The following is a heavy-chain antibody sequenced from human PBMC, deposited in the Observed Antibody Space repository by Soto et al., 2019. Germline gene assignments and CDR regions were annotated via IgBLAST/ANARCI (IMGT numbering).Heavy chain of an antibody. CDR2: ISSSGDTT. Sequence: GGSLRLSCAASGFTFSDFYMSWIRQAPGRGLEWVSYISSSGDTTYYADFVKGRFTISRDNAKNSVYLQINSLRAEDTAVYFCARDCSGGSCYPGMDVWGQGTTVTVSS. CDR3: ARDCSGGSCYPGMDV. J-gene: IGHJ6*02. V-gene: IGHV3-11*04. CDR1: GFTFSDFY. D-gene: IGHD2-15*01.